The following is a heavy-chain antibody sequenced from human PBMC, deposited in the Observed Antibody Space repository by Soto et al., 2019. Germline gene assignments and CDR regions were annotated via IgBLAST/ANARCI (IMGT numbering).Heavy chain of an antibody. Sequence: QFQLLQSGAEVKKPGSSVRVSCEAPGGTFRTHAITWVGQAPGQGLEWMGETIPIFGTVNYAQKFQGRVTITADESTTTVYMALRSLRSEDTAVYYCAKGAVAGTPTSYYYSGMDVWGQGTTVTVSS. D-gene: IGHD6-19*01. V-gene: IGHV1-69*12. J-gene: IGHJ6*02. CDR3: AKGAVAGTPTSYYYSGMDV. CDR1: GGTFRTHA. CDR2: TIPIFGTV.